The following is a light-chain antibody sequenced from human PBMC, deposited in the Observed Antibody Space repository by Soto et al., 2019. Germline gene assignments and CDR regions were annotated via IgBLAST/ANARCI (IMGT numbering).Light chain of an antibody. CDR3: QSYDSSLSAWV. J-gene: IGLJ3*02. V-gene: IGLV1-40*01. Sequence: QSVLTQPPSVSGATGQRVTISCTESSSNIGAGYDVHWYQQLPGTAPKLLIYGNSNRPSGVPDRFSGSKSGTSGSLAITGLQAEDEADYYCQSYDSSLSAWVFGGGTKVTVL. CDR2: GNS. CDR1: SSNIGAGYD.